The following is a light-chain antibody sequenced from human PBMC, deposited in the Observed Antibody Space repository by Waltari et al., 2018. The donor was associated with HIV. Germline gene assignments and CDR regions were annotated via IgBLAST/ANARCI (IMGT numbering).Light chain of an antibody. CDR1: QSVSTY. V-gene: IGKV3-11*01. CDR2: DAS. Sequence: EIVLTQSPATLSLSPGDRATLSCRASQSVSTYLAWYQQKTGQPPRLLIYDASIRATGIPARFSGSGSGTDVTLTISSLEPEDFAVYYCQQRSNWPPAPTFGGGTKVEIK. J-gene: IGKJ4*01. CDR3: QQRSNWPPAPT.